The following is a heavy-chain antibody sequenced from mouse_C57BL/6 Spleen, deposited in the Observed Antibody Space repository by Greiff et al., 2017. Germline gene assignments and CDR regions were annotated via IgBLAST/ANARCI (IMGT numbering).Heavy chain of an antibody. CDR1: GFSLTSYG. CDR2: IWSGGNT. V-gene: IGHV2-2*01. Sequence: QVQLKESGPGLVQPSQSLSITCTVSGFSLTSYGVHWVRQSPGQGLEWLGVIWSGGNTDYNAAFISSLSISKDNSKNQVFFKMNSLQADDTAIYYCARMWDEAWFAYWGQGTLVTVSA. J-gene: IGHJ3*01. D-gene: IGHD4-1*01. CDR3: ARMWDEAWFAY.